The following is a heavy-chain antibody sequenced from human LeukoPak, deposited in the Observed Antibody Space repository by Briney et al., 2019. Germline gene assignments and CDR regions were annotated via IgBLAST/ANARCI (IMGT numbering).Heavy chain of an antibody. CDR1: GFTFSSYG. V-gene: IGHV3-30*18. J-gene: IGHJ6*02. Sequence: GGSLRLSCAASGFTFSSYGMHWVRQAPGKGLEWVAVISYDGSNKYYADSVKGRFTISRDNSKNTLYLQMNSLRAEDTAVYYCAKDVIAVAGTVGYGMDVWGQGTTVTVSS. CDR2: ISYDGSNK. CDR3: AKDVIAVAGTVGYGMDV. D-gene: IGHD6-19*01.